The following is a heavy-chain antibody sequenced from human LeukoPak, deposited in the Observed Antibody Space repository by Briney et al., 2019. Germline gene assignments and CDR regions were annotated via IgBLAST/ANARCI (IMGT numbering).Heavy chain of an antibody. CDR2: IYYSGST. V-gene: IGHV4-31*03. CDR1: GGSISSGGYY. J-gene: IGHJ6*02. CDR3: ARAGRSSGWLSSDYYYGMDV. Sequence: SQTLSLTCTVSGGSISSGGYYWSWIRQHPGKGLEWIGYIYYSGSTYYNPSLKSRVTISVDTSKNQFSLKLSSVTAADTAVYYCARAGRSSGWLSSDYYYGMDVWGQGTTVTVSS. D-gene: IGHD6-19*01.